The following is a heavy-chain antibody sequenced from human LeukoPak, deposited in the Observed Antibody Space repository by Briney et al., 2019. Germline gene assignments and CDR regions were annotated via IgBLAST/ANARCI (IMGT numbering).Heavy chain of an antibody. V-gene: IGHV1-24*01. CDR1: GYTLTELS. Sequence: ASVKVSCKVSGYTLTELSMHWVRQAPGKGLEWMGGFDPEDGDTIYAQKFQGRVTMTEDTSTDTAYMELSSLRSEDTAVYYCATSGYCTNGVCYPHYGMDVWGQGTTVTVSS. D-gene: IGHD2-8*01. CDR3: ATSGYCTNGVCYPHYGMDV. J-gene: IGHJ6*02. CDR2: FDPEDGDT.